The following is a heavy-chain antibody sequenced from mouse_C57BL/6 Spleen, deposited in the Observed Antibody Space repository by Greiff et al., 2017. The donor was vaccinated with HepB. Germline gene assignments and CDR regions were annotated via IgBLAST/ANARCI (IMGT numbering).Heavy chain of an antibody. CDR3: TRESFYYYGSSPYAMDY. D-gene: IGHD1-1*01. Sequence: EVQGVESGEGLVKPGGSLKLSCAASGFTFSSYAMSWVRQTPEKRLEWVAYISSGGDYIYYADTVKGRFTISRDNARNTRYLQMSSLKSEDTAMYYCTRESFYYYGSSPYAMDYWGQGTSVTVSS. CDR1: GFTFSSYA. J-gene: IGHJ4*01. V-gene: IGHV5-9-1*02. CDR2: ISSGGDYI.